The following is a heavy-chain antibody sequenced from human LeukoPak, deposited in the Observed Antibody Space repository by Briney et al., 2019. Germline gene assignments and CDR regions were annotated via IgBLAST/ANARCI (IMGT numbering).Heavy chain of an antibody. CDR2: ISYDGSDK. Sequence: PGRSLRLSCAASGFTFSSYGMHWVRQAPGKGLEWVAVISYDGSDKYYADSVKGRFTISRDNSKNTLYLQMNSLRTEDTAVYYCAKGAVYSTGTGCYFFDYWGQGTLVTVSS. CDR1: GFTFSSYG. J-gene: IGHJ4*02. CDR3: AKGAVYSTGTGCYFFDY. D-gene: IGHD2-15*01. V-gene: IGHV3-30*18.